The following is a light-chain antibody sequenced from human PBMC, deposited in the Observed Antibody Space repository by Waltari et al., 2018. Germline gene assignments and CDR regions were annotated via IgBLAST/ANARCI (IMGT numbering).Light chain of an antibody. Sequence: DIHMTQFPSAVSAFRGDTVTTTCRASQGISNWLAWYQQKPVKAPKLLIYGASILQTGVPSRFSAGGSGTDFTLTIIILQPDDFATYFCQQGNSLPPTFGQGTRVEVK. CDR2: GAS. V-gene: IGKV1-12*01. CDR1: QGISNW. CDR3: QQGNSLPPT. J-gene: IGKJ1*01.